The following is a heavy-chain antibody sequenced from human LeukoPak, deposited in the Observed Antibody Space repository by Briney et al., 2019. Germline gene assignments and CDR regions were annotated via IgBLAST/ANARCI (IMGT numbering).Heavy chain of an antibody. Sequence: APVKVSCKASGYTFTSYYMHWVRQAPGQGLEWMGIINPSGGSTSYAQKFQGRVTMTRDTSTSTVYMELSSLRSEDTAVYYCARDWEGVPWFDPWGQGTLVTVSS. CDR3: ARDWEGVPWFDP. V-gene: IGHV1-46*01. D-gene: IGHD1-1*01. CDR1: GYTFTSYY. J-gene: IGHJ5*02. CDR2: INPSGGST.